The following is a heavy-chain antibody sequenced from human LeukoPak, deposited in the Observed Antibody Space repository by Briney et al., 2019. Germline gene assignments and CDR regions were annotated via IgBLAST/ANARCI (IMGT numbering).Heavy chain of an antibody. V-gene: IGHV1-69*06. Sequence: SVTVSCRASGGSFSSYAITWVRQAPGQGLEWMGGIIPIFGTTNYAQKFQGRVTMTEDTPIDTTYMEVSSLRSEDTAVYFCAIAQNWKAGWFDPWGQGTLVTVSS. CDR1: GGSFSSYA. D-gene: IGHD1-1*01. CDR2: IIPIFGTT. J-gene: IGHJ5*02. CDR3: AIAQNWKAGWFDP.